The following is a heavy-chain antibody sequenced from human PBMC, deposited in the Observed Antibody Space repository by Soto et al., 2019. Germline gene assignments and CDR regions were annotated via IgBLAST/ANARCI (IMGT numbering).Heavy chain of an antibody. CDR2: IYSTGNT. CDR3: RRSRRYSPDV. Sequence: SETLSLTCTVSGDSIRSSSYWGWIRQPPGKGLEWIGSIYSTGNTYYNPSLNSQVTISVDTSKNQFSLNVISVTAADTAVYYCRRSRRYSPDVWGQGTTVTVSS. V-gene: IGHV4-39*01. CDR1: GDSIRSSSY. J-gene: IGHJ6*02. D-gene: IGHD6-13*01.